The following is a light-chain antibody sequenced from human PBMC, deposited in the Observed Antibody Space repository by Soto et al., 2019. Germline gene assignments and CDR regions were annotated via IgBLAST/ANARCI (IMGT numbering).Light chain of an antibody. CDR1: SSSIGAGYD. CDR3: QSHDSSLNSWV. CDR2: GNT. J-gene: IGLJ3*02. Sequence: QSVLTQPPSMSGAPGQRVTISCTGSSSSIGAGYDVHWYQLLPGTAPKLLIYGNTNRPSGVPDRFSGSKSGTSASLAITGLRAEDEADYYCQSHDSSLNSWVFGGGPKLTVL. V-gene: IGLV1-40*01.